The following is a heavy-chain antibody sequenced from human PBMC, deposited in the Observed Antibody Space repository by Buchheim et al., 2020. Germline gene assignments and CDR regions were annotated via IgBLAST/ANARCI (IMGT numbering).Heavy chain of an antibody. CDR2: INPSGAFT. CDR3: ARALTGYYPDLFDS. D-gene: IGHD3-9*01. CDR1: GYTFNSYF. Sequence: QVQLVQSGAEVGRPGASVRISCTASGYTFNSYFMHWVRQAPGQGLQWMGVINPSGAFTTYAQTFQGRITMTRDTPTSTFYMELGSLRSEDTAVYYCARALTGYYPDLFDSWGQGTL. J-gene: IGHJ4*02. V-gene: IGHV1-46*02.